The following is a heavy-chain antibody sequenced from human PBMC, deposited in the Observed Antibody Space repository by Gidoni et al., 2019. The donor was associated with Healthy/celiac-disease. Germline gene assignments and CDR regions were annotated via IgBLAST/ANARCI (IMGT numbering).Heavy chain of an antibody. D-gene: IGHD2-15*01. J-gene: IGHJ4*02. CDR2: SYYSGST. Sequence: QVQLQESGPGLVKPSQTLSLTCTVPGGSISSGGYYWSWIRQHPGKGLEWFGYSYYSGSTYYNPSIKSRVTISVDTSKNQFSLKLSSVTAADTAVYYCARVGYCSGGSCDRMPTIDYWGQGTLVTVSS. V-gene: IGHV4-31*03. CDR3: ARVGYCSGGSCDRMPTIDY. CDR1: GGSISSGGYY.